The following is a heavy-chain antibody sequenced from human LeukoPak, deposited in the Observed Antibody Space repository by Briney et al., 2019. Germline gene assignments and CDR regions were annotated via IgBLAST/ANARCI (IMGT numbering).Heavy chain of an antibody. V-gene: IGHV4-59*01. J-gene: IGHJ6*02. Sequence: SETLSLTCTVSGGSISNYYWSWIRQPPGKGLEWIGYIYYSGSTNYNPSLKSRVTISVETSKNQFSLKLSSVTAADTAVYYCARFWVFYLGGYCSSTSCHRDYYGMDVWGQGTTVTVSS. CDR3: ARFWVFYLGGYCSSTSCHRDYYGMDV. CDR1: GGSISNYY. CDR2: IYYSGST. D-gene: IGHD2-2*01.